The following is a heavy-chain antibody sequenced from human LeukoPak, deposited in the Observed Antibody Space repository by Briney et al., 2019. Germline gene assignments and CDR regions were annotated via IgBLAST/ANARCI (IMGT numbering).Heavy chain of an antibody. J-gene: IGHJ5*01. D-gene: IGHD5-24*01. CDR3: SRGRRSPDS. V-gene: IGHV3-49*03. Sequence: PGRSLRLSRTTSGFTFGDYAMSWFRQAPGKGLEWVGFIRSKAYGGTTEYAASLKGRITISRDDSKTIAYLQMSSLKTEDTAVYYCSRGRRSPDSWGQGTLVTVSS. CDR1: GFTFGDYA. CDR2: IRSKAYGGTT.